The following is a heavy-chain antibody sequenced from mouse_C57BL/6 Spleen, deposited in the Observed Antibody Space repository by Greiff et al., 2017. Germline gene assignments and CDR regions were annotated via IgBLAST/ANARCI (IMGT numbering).Heavy chain of an antibody. CDR2: INPNYGTT. Sequence: VQLQQSGPELVKPGASVKISCTASGYSFTDYNMNWVKQSNGKSLEWIGVINPNYGTTSYHQKFKGKATLTVDQSSSTAYMQLNSLTSEDSAVYYCARSALYEVCAMDYWGKGTSVTVSS. CDR3: ARSALYEVCAMDY. V-gene: IGHV1-39*01. CDR1: GYSFTDYN. J-gene: IGHJ4*01. D-gene: IGHD2-10*02.